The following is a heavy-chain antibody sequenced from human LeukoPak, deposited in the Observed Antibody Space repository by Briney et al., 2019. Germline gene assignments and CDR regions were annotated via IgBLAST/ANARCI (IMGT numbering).Heavy chain of an antibody. V-gene: IGHV3-13*01. CDR1: GFTLSGYD. CDR3: AKDWFATTDY. Sequence: GGSLRLSCATSGFTLSGYDMHWVRQLTGKGLEWVSSIGNVADTYYSGSVKGRFVISRDNARNTVYLQMNSLRVEDTAVYYCAKDWFATTDYWGQGILVTVSS. J-gene: IGHJ4*02. CDR2: IGNVADT. D-gene: IGHD1/OR15-1a*01.